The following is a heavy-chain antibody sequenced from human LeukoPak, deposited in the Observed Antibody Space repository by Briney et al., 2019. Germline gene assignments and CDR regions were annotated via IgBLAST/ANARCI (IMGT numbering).Heavy chain of an antibody. CDR2: IYYSGST. V-gene: IGHV4-31*03. CDR1: GGSISSGGYY. Sequence: PSETLSLTCTVSGGSISSGGYYWSWIRQHPGKGLEWIGYIYYSGSTYYNPSLKSRVTISVDTSKNQFSLKLSSVTAADTAVYYCAREGTSHNWFDPWGQGTLVTVSS. CDR3: AREGTSHNWFDP. J-gene: IGHJ5*02. D-gene: IGHD2-2*01.